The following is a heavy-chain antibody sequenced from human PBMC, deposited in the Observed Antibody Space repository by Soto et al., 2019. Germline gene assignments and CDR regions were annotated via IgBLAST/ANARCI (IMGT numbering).Heavy chain of an antibody. J-gene: IGHJ5*02. V-gene: IGHV4-34*01. CDR1: GGSFSGYY. Sequence: SETLSLTCAVYGGSFSGYYWSWIRQPPGKGLEWIGEINHSGSTNYNPSLKSRVTISVDTSKNQFSLKLSSVTAADTAVYYCARDGGRYCTNGVGYTTPQTRWFDPWGQGTLVTVSS. CDR3: ARDGGRYCTNGVGYTTPQTRWFDP. D-gene: IGHD2-8*01. CDR2: INHSGST.